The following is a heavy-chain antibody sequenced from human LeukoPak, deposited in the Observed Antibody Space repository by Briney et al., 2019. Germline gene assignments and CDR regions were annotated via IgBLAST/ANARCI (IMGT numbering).Heavy chain of an antibody. J-gene: IGHJ5*01. CDR3: ARDLFPINWFES. Sequence: PSETLSLTRTVSGGSVTKYYWHWIRQAPGKGLEWIGFIFHTEITNYNPSLKSRVTISVDTSKNQFSLKLTSVTAADTAVYFCARDLFPINWFESWGQGTLVTVSS. V-gene: IGHV4-59*02. CDR1: GGSVTKYY. D-gene: IGHD2-2*02. CDR2: IFHTEIT.